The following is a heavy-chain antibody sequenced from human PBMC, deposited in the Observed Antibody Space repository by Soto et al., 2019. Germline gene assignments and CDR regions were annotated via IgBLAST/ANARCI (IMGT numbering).Heavy chain of an antibody. V-gene: IGHV2-26*04. CDR3: ASTYSTSWYWFDP. Sequence: QVTVKESGHVLVKPTETLTLTCTVSGFSLSNAGLGVSWIRQPPGKTLEWLAHIFSNDEKSYSASLQNRLTTSTDTSKSQVVHTMTNMDPVDTAAYYCASTYSTSWYWFDPWGQGTLVTVSS. D-gene: IGHD6-13*01. J-gene: IGHJ5*02. CDR1: GFSLSNAGLG. CDR2: IFSNDEK.